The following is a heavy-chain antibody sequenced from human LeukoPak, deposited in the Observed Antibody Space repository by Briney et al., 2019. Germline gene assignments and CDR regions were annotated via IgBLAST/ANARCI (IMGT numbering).Heavy chain of an antibody. V-gene: IGHV3-30*04. D-gene: IGHD3-10*01. CDR2: ISYDGSNK. Sequence: GGSLRLSCAASGFTFSSYAMHWVRQAPGKGVGWVAVISYDGSNKYYADSVKGRFTISRDNSKNTLYLQMNSLRAEDTAVYYCARGDYDYYGPLDYWGQGTLVTVSS. J-gene: IGHJ4*02. CDR1: GFTFSSYA. CDR3: ARGDYDYYGPLDY.